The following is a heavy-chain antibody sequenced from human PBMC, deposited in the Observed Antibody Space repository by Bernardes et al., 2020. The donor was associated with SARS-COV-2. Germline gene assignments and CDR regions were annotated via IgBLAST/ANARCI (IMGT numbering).Heavy chain of an antibody. D-gene: IGHD1-1*01. J-gene: IGHJ4*02. CDR3: ARDSNDIPASLDY. CDR1: GFPFSTYA. CDR2: ISYDGVKK. V-gene: IGHV3-30*03. Sequence: GGSLRLSCAVSGFPFSTYAMHWVRQPPGKGLEWVTLISYDGVKKYYSDSVKGRFTISRDNSKNIVYLEMSSLKTEDTAVYYCARDSNDIPASLDYWGQGTLVTVSS.